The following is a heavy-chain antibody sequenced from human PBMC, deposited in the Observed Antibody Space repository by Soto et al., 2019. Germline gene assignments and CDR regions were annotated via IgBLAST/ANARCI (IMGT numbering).Heavy chain of an antibody. CDR3: ARHVLGKGGWFDP. J-gene: IGHJ5*02. CDR1: GYXFTSYL. D-gene: IGHD3-10*02. Sequence: EXLKSSCKGSGYXFTSYLVIWVRQMPGKGLEWIGRIDPSDSYTNYSPSFQGHVTSSSDKSSSTAYLQWSSLQASHTAMYYCARHVLGKGGWFDPWGQGTLGTVS. CDR2: IDPSDSYT. V-gene: IGHV5-10-1*01.